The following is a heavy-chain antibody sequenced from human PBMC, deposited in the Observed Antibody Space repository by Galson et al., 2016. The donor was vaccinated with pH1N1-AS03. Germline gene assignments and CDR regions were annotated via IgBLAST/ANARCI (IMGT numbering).Heavy chain of an antibody. J-gene: IGHJ4*02. V-gene: IGHV1-3*01. CDR3: AGTNYYHSSGDY. CDR2: INADNTDT. CDR1: GYTFTNYA. Sequence: SVKASCKASGYTFTNYAVHWVRQAPGQRLEWMGWINADNTDTKYSQKFQDRVTITRDTFATTAYMELSSLRSEDTAVYYCAGTNYYHSSGDYWGQGTLVTVSS. D-gene: IGHD3-22*01.